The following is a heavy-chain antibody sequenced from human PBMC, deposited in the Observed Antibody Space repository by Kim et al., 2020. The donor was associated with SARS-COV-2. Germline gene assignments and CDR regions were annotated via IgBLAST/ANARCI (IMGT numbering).Heavy chain of an antibody. J-gene: IGHJ6*02. D-gene: IGHD4-17*01. CDR2: ISAYNGNT. CDR1: GYTFTSYG. V-gene: IGHV1-18*01. Sequence: ASVKVSCKASGYTFTSYGISWVRQAPGQGLEWMGWISAYNGNTNYAQKLQGRVTMTTDTSTSTAYMELRSLRSDDTAVYYCARVSGDDYGDYSYYGMDVWGQGTTVTVSS. CDR3: ARVSGDDYGDYSYYGMDV.